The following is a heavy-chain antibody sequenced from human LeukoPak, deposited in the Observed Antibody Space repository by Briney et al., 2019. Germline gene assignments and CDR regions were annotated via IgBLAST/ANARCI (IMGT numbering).Heavy chain of an antibody. CDR1: GYSFTSYW. V-gene: IGHV5-51*01. CDR3: ARHVIAVAGKNYYYYMDV. D-gene: IGHD6-19*01. J-gene: IGHJ6*03. Sequence: GESLKISCKGSGYSFTSYWIGWVRQMPGKGLEWMGIIYPGDSDTRYSPSFQGQVTISADKSISTAYLQWSSLKASDTAMYYCARHVIAVAGKNYYYYMDVWGKGSPVTVSS. CDR2: IYPGDSDT.